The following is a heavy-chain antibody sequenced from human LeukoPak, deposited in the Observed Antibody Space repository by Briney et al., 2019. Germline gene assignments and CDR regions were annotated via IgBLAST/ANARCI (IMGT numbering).Heavy chain of an antibody. CDR2: VYSGGIT. CDR1: GASISGDY. CDR3: ARGGASSRYFDY. Sequence: SETLSLTCTVSGASISGDYWSWIRQPPGKGLEWIAFVYSGGITNYSPSLKSRVTISIDTSKSQFSLTLNSVTAADTAVYYCARGGASSRYFDYWGQGTLVTVSS. V-gene: IGHV4-59*01. J-gene: IGHJ4*02.